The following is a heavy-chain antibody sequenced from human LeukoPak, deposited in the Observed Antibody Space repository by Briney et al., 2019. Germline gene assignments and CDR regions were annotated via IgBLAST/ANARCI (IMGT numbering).Heavy chain of an antibody. CDR1: GDSVSSNSAA. V-gene: IGHV6-1*01. CDR3: ARGAWSSSWSGDDAFDI. D-gene: IGHD6-13*01. Sequence: SQTLSLTCALSGDSVSSNSAAWNWIRQSPSRGLEWLGRTYYRSKWYNDYAVSVKSRITINPDTSKNQFSLQLNSVTPEDTAVYYCARGAWSSSWSGDDAFDIWGQGTMVTVSS. CDR2: TYYRSKWYN. J-gene: IGHJ3*02.